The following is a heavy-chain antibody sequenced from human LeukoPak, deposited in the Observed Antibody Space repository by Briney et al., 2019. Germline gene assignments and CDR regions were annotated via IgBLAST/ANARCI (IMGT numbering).Heavy chain of an antibody. CDR2: ISGSGGST. CDR1: GFTFSSYA. CDR3: ARDPPYCSSTSCSP. V-gene: IGHV3-23*01. D-gene: IGHD2-2*01. J-gene: IGHJ5*02. Sequence: GGSLRLSCAASGFTFSSYAMSWVRQAPGKGLEWVSAISGSGGSTYYADSVKGRFTISRDNAKNSLYLQMNSLSAEDTAVYYCARDPPYCSSTSCSPWGQGTLVTVSS.